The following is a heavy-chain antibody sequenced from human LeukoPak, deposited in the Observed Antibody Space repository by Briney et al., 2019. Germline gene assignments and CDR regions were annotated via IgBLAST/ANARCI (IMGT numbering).Heavy chain of an antibody. CDR2: ISYDGSNK. CDR1: GFTFSSYA. J-gene: IGHJ4*02. Sequence: GGSLRLSCAASGFTFSSYAMHWVRQAPGKGLEWVAVISYDGSNKYYADSVKGRFTISRDNSKNTLYLQMNSLRAEDTAVYYCARGAPGTIFGVASDYWGQGTLVTVSS. CDR3: ARGAPGTIFGVASDY. V-gene: IGHV3-30*14. D-gene: IGHD3-3*01.